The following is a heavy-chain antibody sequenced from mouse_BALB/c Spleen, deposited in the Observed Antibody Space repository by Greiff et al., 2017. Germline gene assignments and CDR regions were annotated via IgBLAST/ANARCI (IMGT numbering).Heavy chain of an antibody. D-gene: IGHD2-10*02. Sequence: VKARSTISRDDSQSMLYMQMKNLKAEDTAMYYCVRGRYVNPWFAYWGQGTLVTVSA. CDR3: VRGRYVNPWFAY. V-gene: IGHV10S3*01. J-gene: IGHJ3*01.